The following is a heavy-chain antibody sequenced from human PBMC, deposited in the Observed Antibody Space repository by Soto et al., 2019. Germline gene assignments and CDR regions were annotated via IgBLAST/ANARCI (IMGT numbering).Heavy chain of an antibody. D-gene: IGHD3-9*01. CDR1: GFTVSSNY. J-gene: IGHJ4*02. V-gene: IGHV3-53*04. CDR2: IYSGGST. Sequence: GGSLRLSCAASGFTVSSNYMSWVRQAPGKGLEWVSVIYSGGSTYYADSVKGRFTISRHNSKNTLYLQMNSLRAEDTAVYYCARAPKGEYDILTGYYSTYFDYWGQGT. CDR3: ARAPKGEYDILTGYYSTYFDY.